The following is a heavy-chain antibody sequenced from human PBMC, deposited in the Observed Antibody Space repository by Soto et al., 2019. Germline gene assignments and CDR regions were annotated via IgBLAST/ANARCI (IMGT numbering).Heavy chain of an antibody. D-gene: IGHD2-15*01. Sequence: PSETLSLTCAVSGGSISSSNWWSWVRQPPGKGLEWIGEIYHSGSTNYNPSLKSRVTISVDKSKNQFSLKLSSVTAADTAVYYCARAACSGGSCYSGAFDIWGQGTTVTVSS. CDR1: GGSISSSNW. J-gene: IGHJ3*02. CDR3: ARAACSGGSCYSGAFDI. CDR2: IYHSGST. V-gene: IGHV4-4*02.